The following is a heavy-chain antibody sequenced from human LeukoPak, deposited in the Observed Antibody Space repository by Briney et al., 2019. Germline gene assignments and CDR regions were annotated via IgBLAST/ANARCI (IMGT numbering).Heavy chain of an antibody. CDR2: IYYSGST. CDR1: GGSISSSSYY. V-gene: IGHV4-39*07. J-gene: IGHJ5*02. Sequence: SETLSLTCTVSGGSISSSSYYWGWIRQPPGKGLEWVGSIYYSGSTYYNPSLKSRVTISVDSSKNQFSLKLSSVTAADTAVYYCAREERSIGGGEFDPWGQGTLVTVSS. D-gene: IGHD3-10*01. CDR3: AREERSIGGGEFDP.